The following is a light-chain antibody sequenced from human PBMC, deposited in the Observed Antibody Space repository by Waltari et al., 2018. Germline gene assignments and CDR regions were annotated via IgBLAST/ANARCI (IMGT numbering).Light chain of an antibody. CDR3: QKYGTLPWT. CDR1: QSVSRT. J-gene: IGKJ1*01. Sequence: ELVLMQSPGTLPLYPGERATLSCRASQSVSRTLAWYQQKPGQAPRLHIYDASSRATGIPDRFSGSGSGTDVSLTSSRLEPEDFAVYDCQKYGTLPWTFGQGTKVDIK. CDR2: DAS. V-gene: IGKV3-20*01.